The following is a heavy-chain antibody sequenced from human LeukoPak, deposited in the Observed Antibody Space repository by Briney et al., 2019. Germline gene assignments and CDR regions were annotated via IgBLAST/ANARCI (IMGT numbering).Heavy chain of an antibody. V-gene: IGHV3-7*01. J-gene: IGHJ4*02. D-gene: IGHD6-19*01. CDR1: GLTFSAYW. CDR3: VGGIGWLPDY. CDR2: IEQDGSEK. Sequence: GGSLRLSCAASGLTFSAYWGNWVRQAPGKGLEWVANIEQDGSEKNYVDSVKGRFTISRDNGENSLYLQMNSLRVGDTGVYYCVGGIGWLPDYWGQGTLVTVSS.